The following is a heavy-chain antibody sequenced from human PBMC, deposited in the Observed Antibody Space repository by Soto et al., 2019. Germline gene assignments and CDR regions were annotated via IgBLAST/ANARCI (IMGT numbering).Heavy chain of an antibody. J-gene: IGHJ4*02. Sequence: EVQLVESGGGLVKPGGSRRLSCVTSGFTLSKALMSWVRQAPGKGLEWVGRIKSDSDGGTTDYAAPVKGRFTISRDDSKNTVYLQMNSLKTEDTDVYYCTTDALRFLEWFSYWGQGTLVTVSS. D-gene: IGHD3-3*01. CDR2: IKSDSDGGTT. V-gene: IGHV3-15*01. CDR3: TTDALRFLEWFSY. CDR1: GFTLSKAL.